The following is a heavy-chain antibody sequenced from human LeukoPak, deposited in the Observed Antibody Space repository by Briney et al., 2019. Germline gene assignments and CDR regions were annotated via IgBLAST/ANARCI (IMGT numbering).Heavy chain of an antibody. Sequence: SGGSLRLSCAASGFTFSSSWMTWVRQAPGKGLEWVATIKPDGSEDSYVDSVIGRFTISRDNAENSLFLRMINLRAEDTAVYYCARDRAYKTFDYWGQGALVTVSS. J-gene: IGHJ4*02. D-gene: IGHD3-16*01. CDR3: ARDRAYKTFDY. CDR2: IKPDGSED. CDR1: GFTFSSSW. V-gene: IGHV3-7*04.